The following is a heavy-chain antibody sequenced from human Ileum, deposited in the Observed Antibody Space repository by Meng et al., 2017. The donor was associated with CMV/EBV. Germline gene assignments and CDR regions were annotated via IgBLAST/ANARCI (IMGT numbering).Heavy chain of an antibody. CDR2: MYRSGTT. J-gene: IGHJ4*02. V-gene: IGHV4-31*03. D-gene: IGHD3-10*01. CDR1: GYSINNGDYY. Sequence: TVSGYSINNGDYYWSWIRQHPGKGLEWIGYMYRSGTTYHNPSPRGRVVISIDTSKNQFSLNVNSMTAADTAVYYCARGSGGMTAFDSWGQGTLVTVSS. CDR3: ARGSGGMTAFDS.